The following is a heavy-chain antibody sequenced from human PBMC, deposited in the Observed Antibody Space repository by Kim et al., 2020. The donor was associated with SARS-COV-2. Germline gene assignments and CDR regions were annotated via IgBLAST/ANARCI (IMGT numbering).Heavy chain of an antibody. Sequence: GGSLRLSCTASGFTVIGNYMTWVRQAPGKGLEWVSVLYSNGNTYYADSVTGRFTISRDNFQNTVFLQMNSLRTEDTAVYYCAIDNTALRYYGSPSNGGTAGAWDVWGHGTTVTVSS. V-gene: IGHV3-66*03. D-gene: IGHD3-10*01. CDR2: LYSNGNT. J-gene: IGHJ6*02. CDR1: GFTVIGNY. CDR3: AIDNTALRYYGSPSNGGTAGAWDV.